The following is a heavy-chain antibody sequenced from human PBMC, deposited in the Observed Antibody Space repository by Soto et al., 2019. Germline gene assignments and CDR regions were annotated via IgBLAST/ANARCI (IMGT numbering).Heavy chain of an antibody. CDR3: ARALGPTVTIYYYCSMDV. Sequence: SETLSLTCAVYGGSFSGYYWSWIRQPPGKGLEWIGEINHSGSTNYNPSLKSRVTISVDTSKNQFSLKMSSVTAADTAVYYCARALGPTVTIYYYCSMDVWGQGTTVTVSS. CDR1: GGSFSGYY. J-gene: IGHJ6*02. CDR2: INHSGST. V-gene: IGHV4-34*01. D-gene: IGHD4-4*01.